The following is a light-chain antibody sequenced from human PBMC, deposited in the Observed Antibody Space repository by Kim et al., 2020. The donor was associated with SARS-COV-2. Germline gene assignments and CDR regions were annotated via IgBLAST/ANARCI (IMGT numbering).Light chain of an antibody. CDR3: QSYDNSLSAWV. J-gene: IGLJ3*02. CDR2: GNT. Sequence: QRVTISCTGSGSNIGAGYDVHWYQQLPGTSPRLLIYGNTNRPSGVPDRFSGSKSDTSASLAITGLQAEDEADYYCQSYDNSLSAWVFGGGTQLTVL. V-gene: IGLV1-40*01. CDR1: GSNIGAGYD.